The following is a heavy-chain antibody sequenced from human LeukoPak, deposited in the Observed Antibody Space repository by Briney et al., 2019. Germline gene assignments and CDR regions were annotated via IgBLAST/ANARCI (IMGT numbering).Heavy chain of an antibody. V-gene: IGHV1-18*01. J-gene: IGHJ4*02. Sequence: ASVKVPCRASGYTFTSYGISCVRQAPGQGLEWMGWISAYNGNTNYAQKLQGRVTMTTDTSTSTAYMELRSLRSDDTAVYYCARLPTWSAMVYYFDYWGQGTLVTVSS. CDR1: GYTFTSYG. CDR3: ARLPTWSAMVYYFDY. D-gene: IGHD5-18*01. CDR2: ISAYNGNT.